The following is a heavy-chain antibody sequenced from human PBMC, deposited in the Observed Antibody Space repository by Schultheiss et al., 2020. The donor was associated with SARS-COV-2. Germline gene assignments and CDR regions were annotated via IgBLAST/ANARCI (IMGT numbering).Heavy chain of an antibody. J-gene: IGHJ6*02. Sequence: ASVKVSCKASGFTFTSSAMHWVRQAPGQGLEWMGIINPSGGSTSYAQKFQGRVTMTRDTSTSTVYMELSSLRSEDTAVYYCARESLYYYYGMDVWGQGTTVTVSS. CDR3: ARESLYYYYGMDV. V-gene: IGHV1-46*01. CDR2: INPSGGST. CDR1: GFTFTSSA.